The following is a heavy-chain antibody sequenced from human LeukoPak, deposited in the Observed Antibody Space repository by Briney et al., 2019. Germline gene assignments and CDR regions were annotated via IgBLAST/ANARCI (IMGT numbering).Heavy chain of an antibody. Sequence: GGSLRLSCAASGFTFNIFAMSWVRQAPGKGLEWASTIAGSGGSTYYADSVKGRFTISRDNSKNTLYLQLNSLRAEDTAVYYCAKSHYDISFPSDSWGQGTLVTVSS. D-gene: IGHD3-9*01. CDR1: GFTFNIFA. CDR3: AKSHYDISFPSDS. J-gene: IGHJ4*02. V-gene: IGHV3-23*01. CDR2: IAGSGGST.